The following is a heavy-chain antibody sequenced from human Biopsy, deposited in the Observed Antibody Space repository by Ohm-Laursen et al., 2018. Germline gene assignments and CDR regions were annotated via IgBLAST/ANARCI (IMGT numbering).Heavy chain of an antibody. CDR3: AKDLASGSGYYWYFDF. J-gene: IGHJ2*01. CDR1: GFTFQDHA. V-gene: IGHV3-9*01. CDR2: ISWNSGSI. Sequence: SLRLSCAASGFTFQDHAMHWVRQAPGKGLEWVSGISWNSGSINYAVSVQGRFTISRDNAKNSLYLQMNSLRVEDTALYYCAKDLASGSGYYWYFDFWGRGTLVTVSS. D-gene: IGHD3-22*01.